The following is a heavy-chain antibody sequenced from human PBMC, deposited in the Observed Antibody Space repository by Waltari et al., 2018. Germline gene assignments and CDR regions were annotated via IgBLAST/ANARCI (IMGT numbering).Heavy chain of an antibody. V-gene: IGHV4-59*08. J-gene: IGHJ4*02. CDR2: LRNTGGT. D-gene: IGHD3-22*01. CDR1: GDFPSDAP. Sequence: HVQLQESGPGLVKPSETLSLTCTVSGDFPSDAPWTWIRQAPGKGLEWIAYLRNTGGTKCTPSLESRVTVSAVTSKKQFSLRLTSVTAADTAVYYCARLPTKYYDSIGWGFFDQWGQGILVTVSS. CDR3: ARLPTKYYDSIGWGFFDQ.